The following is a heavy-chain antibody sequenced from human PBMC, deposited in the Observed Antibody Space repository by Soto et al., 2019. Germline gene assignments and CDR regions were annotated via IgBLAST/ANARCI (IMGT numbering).Heavy chain of an antibody. D-gene: IGHD2-8*01. V-gene: IGHV3-13*05. CDR2: IGTAGDP. J-gene: IGHJ6*02. Sequence: PGGSMRLSCAVSGFTFSSYDMHWVRQATGKGLEWVSAIGTAGDPYYPGSVKGRFTISRENAKNSLYLQMNSLSAGDTAVYYCARSLGYCTNGVCHCYGMDVWGQGTTVTVSS. CDR1: GFTFSSYD. CDR3: ARSLGYCTNGVCHCYGMDV.